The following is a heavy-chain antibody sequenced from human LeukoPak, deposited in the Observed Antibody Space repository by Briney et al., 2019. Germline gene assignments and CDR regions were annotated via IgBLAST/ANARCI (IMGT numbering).Heavy chain of an antibody. D-gene: IGHD3-10*01. CDR1: GFTFDDYA. Sequence: GGSLRPSCAASGFTFDDYAMHWVRQAPGKGLEWVSGISWNSGSIGYADSVKGRFTISRDNAKNSLYLQMNSLRAEDMALYYCAKGDYYGSEYYFDYWGQGTLVTVSS. V-gene: IGHV3-9*03. J-gene: IGHJ4*02. CDR3: AKGDYYGSEYYFDY. CDR2: ISWNSGSI.